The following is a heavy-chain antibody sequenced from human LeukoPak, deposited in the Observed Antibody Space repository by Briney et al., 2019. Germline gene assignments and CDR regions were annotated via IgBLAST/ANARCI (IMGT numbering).Heavy chain of an antibody. V-gene: IGHV3-23*01. D-gene: IGHD6-19*01. CDR1: GFTFTRYA. J-gene: IGHJ4*02. Sequence: GGSLRLSCAASGFTFTRYAMSWVRQAPGKGPEWVSGISASGGSAYYADSVKGRFTISRDDSKNTLYLQMNSLRAEDTAVYFCAKGAVGSSSGLEYWGQGTLVTVSS. CDR3: AKGAVGSSSGLEY. CDR2: ISASGGSA.